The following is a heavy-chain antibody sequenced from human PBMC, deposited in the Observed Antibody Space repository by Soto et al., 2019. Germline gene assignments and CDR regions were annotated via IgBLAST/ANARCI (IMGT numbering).Heavy chain of an antibody. CDR3: ARGIRNYYGVDV. J-gene: IGHJ6*02. CDR1: GFTFSTYW. CDR2: IKGDGSST. Sequence: EVQLVESGGGLVQPGGSLRLSCAASGFTFSTYWMHWVRQAPGAGLEWVSRIKGDGSSTSYADSVKGRFTISRDNAKNTLYVQMNSLRAEDTAVYWCARGIRNYYGVDVWGQGTTVTVSS. V-gene: IGHV3-74*01.